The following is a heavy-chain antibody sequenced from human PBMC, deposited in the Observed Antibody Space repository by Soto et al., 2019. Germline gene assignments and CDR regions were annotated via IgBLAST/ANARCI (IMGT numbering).Heavy chain of an antibody. V-gene: IGHV4-39*01. Sequence: SETLSLTCSVSGGSITSTIDYWGWIRQSPGKGLEWIGNIYYDGSTFYNPSLKSRVTISVDTSKRQFSLRVSSVTAADTAVYYCARRGSASWRNWFDSWGQGTLVTVSS. J-gene: IGHJ5*01. CDR2: IYYDGST. CDR1: GGSITSTIDY. CDR3: ARRGSASWRNWFDS. D-gene: IGHD2-2*01.